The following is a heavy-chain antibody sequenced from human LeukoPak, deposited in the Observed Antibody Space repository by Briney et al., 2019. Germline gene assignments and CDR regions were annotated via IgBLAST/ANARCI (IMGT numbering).Heavy chain of an antibody. D-gene: IGHD3-10*01. V-gene: IGHV4-59*02. J-gene: IGHJ5*02. CDR1: SGSVSSDY. CDR3: ARVVYRGENWFDP. Sequence: PSETLSLTCTVSSGSVSSDYWSWSRQPPGKGLEWVGYIFSNGNTEYSPSLKSRATISVDTSKNQCSLKLNSVTAADTAVYYCARVVYRGENWFDPWGQGTLVTVSS. CDR2: IFSNGNT.